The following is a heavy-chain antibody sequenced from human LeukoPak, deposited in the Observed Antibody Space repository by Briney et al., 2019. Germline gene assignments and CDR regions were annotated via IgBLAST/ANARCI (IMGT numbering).Heavy chain of an antibody. D-gene: IGHD2-15*01. Sequence: PSETLSLTCTVSGGSISSYYWSWIRQPPGKGLEWIGSIYYSGSTYYNPSLKSRVTISVDTSKNQFSLKLSSVTAADTAVYYCARCGGSCLLWGQGTLVTVSS. CDR1: GGSISSYY. J-gene: IGHJ4*02. V-gene: IGHV4-39*07. CDR3: ARCGGSCLL. CDR2: IYYSGST.